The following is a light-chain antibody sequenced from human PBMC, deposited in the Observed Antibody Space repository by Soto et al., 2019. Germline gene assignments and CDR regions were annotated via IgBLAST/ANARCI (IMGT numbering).Light chain of an antibody. CDR3: QQLKSYPIT. CDR1: QGSSTY. CDR2: AAS. V-gene: IGKV1-9*01. Sequence: DIQLTQSPSFLSASVGDRVTITCRASQGSSTYLGWYQQKPGKAPNLLIYAASTLQDGVPSRFSGSGSGTEFTLSISSLQPEDFATYYCQQLKSYPITFGQGTRLEIK. J-gene: IGKJ5*01.